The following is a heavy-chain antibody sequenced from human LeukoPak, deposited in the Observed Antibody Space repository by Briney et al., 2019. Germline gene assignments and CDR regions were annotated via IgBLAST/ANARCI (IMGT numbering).Heavy chain of an antibody. V-gene: IGHV1-69*05. CDR1: GGTFSSYA. Sequence: ASVKVSCKASGGTFSSYAISWVRQAPGQGLEWMGGIIPIFGTANYAQKFQGRDTITTDESTSTAYMGLSSLRSEDTAVYYCARSWNDVAPFDYWGQGTLVTVSS. CDR2: IIPIFGTA. J-gene: IGHJ4*02. D-gene: IGHD1-1*01. CDR3: ARSWNDVAPFDY.